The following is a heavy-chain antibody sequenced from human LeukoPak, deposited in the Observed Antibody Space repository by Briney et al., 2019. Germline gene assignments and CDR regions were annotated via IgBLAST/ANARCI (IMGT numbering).Heavy chain of an antibody. CDR3: ARVSHGGPWGTAMVPGSGGNDY. Sequence: SETLSLTCTVSGGSISSGSYYWSWIRQPAGKGLEWIGRIYTSGSTNYNPSLKSRVTLSVDTSKNQFSLKLSSVTAADTAVYYCARVSHGGPWGTAMVPGSGGNDYWGQGTLVTVSS. CDR1: GGSISSGSYY. CDR2: IYTSGST. D-gene: IGHD5-18*01. V-gene: IGHV4-61*02. J-gene: IGHJ4*02.